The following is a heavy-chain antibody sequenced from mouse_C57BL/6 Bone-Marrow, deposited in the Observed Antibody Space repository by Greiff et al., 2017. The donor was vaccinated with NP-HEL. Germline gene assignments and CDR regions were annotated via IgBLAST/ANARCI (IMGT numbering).Heavy chain of an antibody. Sequence: EVKLMESGGDLVKPGGSLKLSCAASGFTFSSYGMSWVRQTPDKRLEWVATISSGGSYTYYPDSVKGRFTISRDNAKNTLYLQMSSLKSEDTAMYYCARITTVVGYYYAMDYWGQGTSVTVSS. CDR2: ISSGGSYT. CDR1: GFTFSSYG. CDR3: ARITTVVGYYYAMDY. J-gene: IGHJ4*01. V-gene: IGHV5-6*01. D-gene: IGHD1-1*01.